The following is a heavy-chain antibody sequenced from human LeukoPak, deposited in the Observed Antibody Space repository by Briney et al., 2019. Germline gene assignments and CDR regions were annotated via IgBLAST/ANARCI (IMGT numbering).Heavy chain of an antibody. CDR1: GYTFTSFG. V-gene: IGHV1-18*01. CDR2: ISTYNGNT. J-gene: IGHJ4*02. CDR3: ARDRAGSAWYTTFDY. Sequence: ASVKVSCKASGYTFTSFGISWVRQAPGQGLEWMGWISTYNGNTNYAQKLQGRVTMTTDTSTGRVYMDLRSLRSDDTAVYYCARDRAGSAWYTTFDYWGQGTLVTVSS. D-gene: IGHD6-19*01.